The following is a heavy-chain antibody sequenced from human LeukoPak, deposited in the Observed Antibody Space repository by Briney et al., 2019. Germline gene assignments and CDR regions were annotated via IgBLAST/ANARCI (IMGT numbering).Heavy chain of an antibody. CDR3: ARRERYYDSSGYYYGDAFDI. CDR2: IYPGDSDT. V-gene: IGHV5-51*01. CDR1: GYSFTSYW. J-gene: IGHJ3*02. D-gene: IGHD3-22*01. Sequence: GGSLKISCKGSGYSFTSYWIGWVRQMPGKGLEWMGIIYPGDSDTRYSPSFQGQVTISADKSISTAYLQWSSLKASDTAMYYCARRERYYDSSGYYYGDAFDIWGQGTMVTVSS.